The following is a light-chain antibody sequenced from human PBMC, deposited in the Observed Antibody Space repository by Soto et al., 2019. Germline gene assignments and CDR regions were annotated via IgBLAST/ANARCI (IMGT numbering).Light chain of an antibody. J-gene: IGLJ1*01. CDR3: SSYAGSNNYYV. CDR1: TTQDGGYNS. V-gene: IGLV2-8*01. Sequence: GLAPPPSASGSRGQSISISYTGNTTQDGGYNSVSWYQQLPGKAPKLIIYEVTKRPSGVPDRFSGSKSGNTASLTVSGLQAEDDADYFCSSYAGSNNYYVFGTGTKVTVL. CDR2: EVT.